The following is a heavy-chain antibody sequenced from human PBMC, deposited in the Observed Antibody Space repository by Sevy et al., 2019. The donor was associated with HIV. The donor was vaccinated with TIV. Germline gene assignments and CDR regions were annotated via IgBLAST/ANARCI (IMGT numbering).Heavy chain of an antibody. CDR3: ARTLNYGDYYYNWFDP. V-gene: IGHV4-59*01. Sequence: SETLSLTCTVSGGSISSYYWSWIRRPPGNGLEWIGSSYYSGSTNDNPSLKSRVTISVDTSKNQFSLKLSSVTAADTAVYYCARTLNYGDYYYNWFDPWGQGTLVTVSS. CDR2: SYYSGST. J-gene: IGHJ5*02. D-gene: IGHD4-17*01. CDR1: GGSISSYY.